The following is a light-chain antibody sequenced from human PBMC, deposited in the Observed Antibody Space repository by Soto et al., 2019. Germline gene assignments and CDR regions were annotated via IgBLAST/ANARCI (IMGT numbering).Light chain of an antibody. J-gene: IGLJ2*01. CDR3: YSWDVSLNGVV. Sequence: QSVLTQSPSASGAPGQTVTISCSGSSSNIGSSFVNWYQHVPGTAPKLLIYRDNERLSGFPDRFSATKSVTSASLVISGLESEDEADYYCYSWDVSLNGVVFGGGTKLNVL. CDR2: RDN. V-gene: IGLV1-44*01. CDR1: SSNIGSSF.